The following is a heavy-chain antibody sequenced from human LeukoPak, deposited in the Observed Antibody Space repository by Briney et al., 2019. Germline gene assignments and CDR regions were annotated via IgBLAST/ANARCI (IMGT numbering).Heavy chain of an antibody. CDR1: GYTFTGYY. J-gene: IGHJ4*02. CDR3: ARGHCSSTSCYDYISSDWYKREYYFDY. CDR2: INPNSGGT. Sequence: ASVKVSCKASGYTFTGYYMHWVRQAPGQGLEWMGWINPNSGGTNYAQKFQGRVTMTRDTSISTAYMELSRLRSDDTAVYYCARGHCSSTSCYDYISSDWYKREYYFDYWGQGTLVTVSS. D-gene: IGHD2-2*01. V-gene: IGHV1-2*02.